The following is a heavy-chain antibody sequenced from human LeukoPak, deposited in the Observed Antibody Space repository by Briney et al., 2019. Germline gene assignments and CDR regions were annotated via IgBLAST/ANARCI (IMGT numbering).Heavy chain of an antibody. V-gene: IGHV4-34*01. D-gene: IGHD5-18*01. CDR1: GGSFSGYY. Sequence: SETLSLTCAVYGGSFSGYYWSWIRQPPGKGLEWIGEINHSGSTNYNPSLKSRVTISVDTSKNQFSLKLSPVTAADTAVYYCARYSYGHYFDYWGQGTLVTVSS. CDR3: ARYSYGHYFDY. J-gene: IGHJ4*02. CDR2: INHSGST.